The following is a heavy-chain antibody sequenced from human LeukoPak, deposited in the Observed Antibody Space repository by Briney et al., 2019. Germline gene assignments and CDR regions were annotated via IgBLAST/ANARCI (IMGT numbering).Heavy chain of an antibody. D-gene: IGHD6-19*01. J-gene: IGHJ4*02. CDR1: GFTFSSYA. CDR2: ISSSSSYI. V-gene: IGHV3-21*01. CDR3: ARVISVAGYDY. Sequence: TGGSLRLSCAASGFTFSSYAMSWVRQAPGKGLEWVSSISSSSSYIYYADSVKGRFTISRDNAKNSLYLQMNSLRAEDTAVYYCARVISVAGYDYWGQGTLVTVSS.